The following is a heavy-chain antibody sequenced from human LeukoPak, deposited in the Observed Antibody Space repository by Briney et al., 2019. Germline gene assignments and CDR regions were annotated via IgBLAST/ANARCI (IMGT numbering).Heavy chain of an antibody. CDR2: INHNSGGA. CDR1: GYTFTGYY. J-gene: IGHJ4*02. CDR3: ARVDYYDTSGLYYFDY. V-gene: IGHV1-2*02. D-gene: IGHD3-22*01. Sequence: ASVKVSCKASGYTFTGYYMHWVRQAPGQGLEWMGGINHNSGGANYAQKFQGRVTMTRDTSISTAYMELSRLRSDDTAVYYCARVDYYDTSGLYYFDYWGQGTLVTVSS.